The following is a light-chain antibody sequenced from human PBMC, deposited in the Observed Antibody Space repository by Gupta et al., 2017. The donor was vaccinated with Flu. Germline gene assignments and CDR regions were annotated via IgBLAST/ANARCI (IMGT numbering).Light chain of an antibody. V-gene: IGKV3-15*01. CDR2: GAY. CDR1: QSSSSN. CDR3: QQYNYRSLT. J-gene: IGKJ4*01. Sequence: PATLSVSPEERATLFCRASQSSSSNVAWYQKQPAKSTRLLVDGAYTRATGIPARGSGSGSGEECITTSSRVQSEYVAYYYCQQYNYRSLTFGEGTKVEIK.